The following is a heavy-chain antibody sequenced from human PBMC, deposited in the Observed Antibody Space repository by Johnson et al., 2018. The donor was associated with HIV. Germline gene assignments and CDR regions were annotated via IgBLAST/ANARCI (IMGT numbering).Heavy chain of an antibody. V-gene: IGHV3-66*01. CDR1: GFTVSSNY. CDR2: IFSVGDV. D-gene: IGHD6-13*01. CDR3: ASPLEAAAGPMDAFDI. J-gene: IGHJ3*02. Sequence: MMLVESGGGLVQPGGSLRLSCAASGFTVSSNYMSWVRQAPGKGLEWVSVIFSVGDVYYADSVKGRFTISRDNSKNRLYLQMNSLRAEDAAVYYCASPLEAAAGPMDAFDIWGQWTMVTVSS.